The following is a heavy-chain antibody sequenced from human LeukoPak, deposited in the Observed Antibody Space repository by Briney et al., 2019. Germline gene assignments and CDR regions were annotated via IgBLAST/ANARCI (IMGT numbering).Heavy chain of an antibody. J-gene: IGHJ4*02. V-gene: IGHV4-39*01. CDR3: AVDYGDYLTYY. CDR1: GGSISSSSYY. CDR2: IYYSGST. D-gene: IGHD4-17*01. Sequence: SETLSPTCTVSGGSISSSSYYWGWIRQPPGKGLEWIGSIYYSGSTYYNPSLKSRVTISVDTSKDQFSLKLSSVTAADTAVYYCAVDYGDYLTYYWGQGTLVTVSS.